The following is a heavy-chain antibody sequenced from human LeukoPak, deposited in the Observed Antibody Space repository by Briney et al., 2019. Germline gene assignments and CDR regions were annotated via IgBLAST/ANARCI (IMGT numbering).Heavy chain of an antibody. J-gene: IGHJ6*02. Sequence: ASVTVSCKASGYTFTSYEINWVRQAHGQGLEWMGWMNPNSGHPAYAQKFQGRVTMTSDTSRGTVFMDLKNLKSDDTAVYYCARGYQGMDVWGQGTTVTVSS. V-gene: IGHV1-8*01. CDR3: ARGYQGMDV. CDR1: GYTFTSYE. CDR2: MNPNSGHP.